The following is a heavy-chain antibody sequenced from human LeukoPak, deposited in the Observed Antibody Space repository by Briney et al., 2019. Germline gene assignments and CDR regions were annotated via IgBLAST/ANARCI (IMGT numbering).Heavy chain of an antibody. CDR1: GGSISSYY. Sequence: PSETLSLTCTVSGGSISSYYWSWIRQPPGQGLEWIGYIYYSGSTNYNPSLKSRVTISVDTSKNHFSLKLSSVTAADAAVYYCARLYDSSGYYYPFDYWGQGTLVTVSS. CDR2: IYYSGST. CDR3: ARLYDSSGYYYPFDY. J-gene: IGHJ4*02. V-gene: IGHV4-59*08. D-gene: IGHD3-22*01.